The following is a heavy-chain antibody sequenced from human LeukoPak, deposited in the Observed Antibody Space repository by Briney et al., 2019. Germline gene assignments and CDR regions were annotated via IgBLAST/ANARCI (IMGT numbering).Heavy chain of an antibody. J-gene: IGHJ4*02. CDR1: GFTFSSYS. Sequence: GGSLRLSCAASGFTFSSYSMNWVRQAPGKGLEWVSSISSSSSYIYYADSVKGRFTISRDNAKNSLYLQMNSLRAEDTAVYYCARDLVVAGIAVAGLDYWGQGTLATVSS. CDR3: ARDLVVAGIAVAGLDY. V-gene: IGHV3-21*01. D-gene: IGHD6-19*01. CDR2: ISSSSSYI.